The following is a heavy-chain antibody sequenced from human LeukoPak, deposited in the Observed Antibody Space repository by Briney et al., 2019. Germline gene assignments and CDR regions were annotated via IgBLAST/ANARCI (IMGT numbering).Heavy chain of an antibody. J-gene: IGHJ6*03. V-gene: IGHV1-69*05. Sequence: SVKVSCKASGGTFSSYAINWVRQAPGQGLEWMGGIIPIFGTANYAQKFQGRVTITTDESTSTAYMELSSLRSEDTAVYYCARGPDYYYYYMDVWGKGTTVTVSS. CDR3: ARGPDYYYYYMDV. D-gene: IGHD1-14*01. CDR2: IIPIFGTA. CDR1: GGTFSSYA.